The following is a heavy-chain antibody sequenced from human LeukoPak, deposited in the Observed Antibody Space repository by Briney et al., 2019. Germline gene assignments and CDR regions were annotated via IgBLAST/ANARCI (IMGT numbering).Heavy chain of an antibody. CDR1: GFTFSNAW. V-gene: IGHV3-15*01. CDR3: TRGGLDLDY. Sequence: NPGGSLRLSCAASGFTFSNAWMSWVRQAPGKGLEWVGRTKSKTDGGTTDYAAPVKGRFTISRDDSKNTLYLQMNSLKTEDTAVYYCTRGGLDLDYWGQGTLVTVSS. D-gene: IGHD3-10*01. J-gene: IGHJ4*02. CDR2: TKSKTDGGTT.